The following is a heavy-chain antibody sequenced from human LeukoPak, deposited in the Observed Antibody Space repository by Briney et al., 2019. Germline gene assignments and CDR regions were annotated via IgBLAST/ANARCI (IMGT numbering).Heavy chain of an antibody. CDR3: ARDLAWGAFDY. D-gene: IGHD7-27*01. J-gene: IGHJ4*02. V-gene: IGHV3-30*04. CDR1: GFTFSIYA. CDR2: ISYDENDK. Sequence: GGSLRLSCAASGFTFSIYAMHWVRQAPGKGLEWVAVISYDENDKYYADSVKGRFTISRDNSKDTLYLQMNSLRAEDTAVYHCARDLAWGAFDYWGQGTLVTVSS.